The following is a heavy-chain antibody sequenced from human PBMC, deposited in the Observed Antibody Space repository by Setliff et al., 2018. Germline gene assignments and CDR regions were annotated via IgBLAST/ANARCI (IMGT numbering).Heavy chain of an antibody. CDR3: ARGKSVTASNWFDP. V-gene: IGHV4-61*02. CDR1: GGSISSGSYY. CDR2: IYTSGST. Sequence: SETLSLTCTVSGGSISSGSYYWSWVRQPAGKVLEWIGRIYTSGSTNYNPSLKSRVTISVDTSKNQFSLKLSSVTAADTAVYYCARGKSVTASNWFDPWGQGTLVTVSS. J-gene: IGHJ5*02. D-gene: IGHD5-18*01.